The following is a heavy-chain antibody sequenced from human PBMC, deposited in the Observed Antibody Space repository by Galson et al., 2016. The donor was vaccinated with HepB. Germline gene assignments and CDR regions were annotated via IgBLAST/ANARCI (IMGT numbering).Heavy chain of an antibody. D-gene: IGHD2-15*01. V-gene: IGHV3-73*01. CDR2: IRSKANSYAT. CDR3: TRGYCSGGSCSMQDY. J-gene: IGHJ4*02. CDR1: GFTFSGSA. Sequence: SLRLSCAASGFTFSGSAMHWVRQASGKGLEWVGRIRSKANSYATAYAASVKGRITISRDDSKNTAYLQMNGLKTEDTAVYYCTRGYCSGGSCSMQDYWGQGTLVTVSS.